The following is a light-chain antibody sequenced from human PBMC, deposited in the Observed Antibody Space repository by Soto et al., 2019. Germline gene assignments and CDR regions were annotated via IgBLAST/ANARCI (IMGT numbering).Light chain of an antibody. J-gene: IGKJ5*01. CDR2: GAS. V-gene: IGKV1-33*01. CDR3: QPFDNFPRAII. Sequence: DLQMTQSPSSLSASVGDRVTITCQASQDISNYLNWYQQKPGKVPKLLIYGASNLETGVPSRFSGSGSGTDFTFTISSLQPEDIATYYCQPFDNFPRAIIFGQGPRLELK. CDR1: QDISNY.